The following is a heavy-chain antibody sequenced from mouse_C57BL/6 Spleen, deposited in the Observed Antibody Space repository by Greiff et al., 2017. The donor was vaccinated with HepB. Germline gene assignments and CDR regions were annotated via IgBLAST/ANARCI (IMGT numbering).Heavy chain of an antibody. V-gene: IGHV5-4*01. CDR1: GFTFSSYA. J-gene: IGHJ4*01. CDR3: ARENYMDY. D-gene: IGHD1-3*01. CDR2: ISDGGSYT. Sequence: DVMLVESGGGLVKPGGSLKLSCAASGFTFSSYAMSWVRQTPEKRLEWVATISDGGSYTYYPDNVKGRFTISRDNAKNNLYLQMSHLKSEDTAMYYCARENYMDYWGQGTSVTVSS.